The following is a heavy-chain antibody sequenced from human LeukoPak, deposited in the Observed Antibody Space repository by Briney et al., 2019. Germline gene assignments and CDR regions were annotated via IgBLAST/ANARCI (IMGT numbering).Heavy chain of an antibody. J-gene: IGHJ5*02. CDR3: ARDAITMVRGVISP. CDR2: ISSSSSYI. D-gene: IGHD3-10*01. Sequence: PGGSLRLSCAASGFTFSSYSMNWVRQAPGKWLEWVSSISSSSSYIYYADSVKGRFTISRDNAKNSLYLQMNSLRAEDTAVYYCARDAITMVRGVISPWGQGTLVTVSS. V-gene: IGHV3-21*01. CDR1: GFTFSSYS.